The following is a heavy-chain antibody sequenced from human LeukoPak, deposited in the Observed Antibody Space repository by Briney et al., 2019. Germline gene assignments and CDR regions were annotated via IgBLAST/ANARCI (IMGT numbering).Heavy chain of an antibody. J-gene: IGHJ4*02. D-gene: IGHD2-15*01. Sequence: GGSLRLSCVASGFTFSSYSMNWVRQAPGEGLEWVSYISSLSGTIYYADSVKGRFTISRDNAKNSLYLQMNSLRAEDTAVYYCARDSVCSGGSCYPRPEDYWGQGTLVTVSS. CDR2: ISSLSGTI. CDR1: GFTFSSYS. V-gene: IGHV3-48*04. CDR3: ARDSVCSGGSCYPRPEDY.